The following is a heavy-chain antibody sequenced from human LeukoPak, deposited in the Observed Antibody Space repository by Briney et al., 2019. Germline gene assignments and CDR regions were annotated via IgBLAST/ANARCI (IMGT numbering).Heavy chain of an antibody. D-gene: IGHD2-15*01. CDR2: TSSSDPGT. V-gene: IGHV3-23*01. Sequence: GGSLRLSSAASGFPLSTYAMSCVRQGPGKGLEWVAATSSSDPGTYHADSVRGRFTISRDNSKNPLYLQMNRLRVEDAAVYYCARAPVTSCRGAFCYPFDYWGQGTLVTVSS. CDR1: GFPLSTYA. J-gene: IGHJ4*02. CDR3: ARAPVTSCRGAFCYPFDY.